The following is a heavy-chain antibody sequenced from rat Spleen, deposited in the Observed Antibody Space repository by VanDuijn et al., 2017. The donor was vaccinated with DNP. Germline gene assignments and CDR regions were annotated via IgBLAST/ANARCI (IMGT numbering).Heavy chain of an antibody. CDR1: GFTFSDYY. CDR2: ISYDGGST. J-gene: IGHJ1*01. V-gene: IGHV5-22*01. CDR3: ARWGQIRDYYSSYRYPPDWYFDF. D-gene: IGHD1-2*01. Sequence: EVQLVESGGDLVQPGRSLKLSCAASGFTFSDYYMAWVRQAPTKGLEWVAYISYDGGSTYYGDSVKGRFTISRDNARSTLYLQMNSLRSEDMATYFCARWGQIRDYYSSYRYPPDWYFDFWGPGTMVTVSS.